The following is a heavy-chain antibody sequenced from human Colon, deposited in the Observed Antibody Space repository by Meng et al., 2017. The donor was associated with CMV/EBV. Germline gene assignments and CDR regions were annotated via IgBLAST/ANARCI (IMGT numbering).Heavy chain of an antibody. CDR1: GASFSDYY. D-gene: IGHD2-15*01. V-gene: IGHV4-34*01. J-gene: IGHJ4*02. Sequence: GSLRLSCAVSGASFSDYYWNWIRQSPGKGLEWIGSFYYSGTTYYNPSLESRVTISIDLSKNQFSLKLKNLTAADTAVYYCARDNPILAPGWGQGTLVTVSS. CDR2: FYYSGTT. CDR3: ARDNPILAPG.